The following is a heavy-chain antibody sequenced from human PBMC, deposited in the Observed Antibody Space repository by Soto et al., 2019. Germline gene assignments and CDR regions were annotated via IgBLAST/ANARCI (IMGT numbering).Heavy chain of an antibody. CDR3: ARVVYCSSTSCSLGWYFDL. CDR1: GYTFTSYG. Sequence: GASVKVSCNASGYTFTSYGISWVRQAPGQELEWMGWISAYNGNTNYAQKLQGRVTMTTDTSTSTAYMELRSLRSDDTAVYYCARVVYCSSTSCSLGWYFDLWGRRTLVTVSS. D-gene: IGHD2-2*01. CDR2: ISAYNGNT. J-gene: IGHJ2*01. V-gene: IGHV1-18*01.